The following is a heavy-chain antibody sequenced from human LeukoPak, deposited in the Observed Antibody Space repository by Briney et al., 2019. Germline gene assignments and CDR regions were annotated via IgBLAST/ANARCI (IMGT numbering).Heavy chain of an antibody. CDR2: ISYDGSNK. CDR3: AKGRADYGSESDAFDI. D-gene: IGHD3-10*01. CDR1: GFTFSSYG. V-gene: IGHV3-30*18. J-gene: IGHJ3*02. Sequence: VGSLRLSCAASGFTFSSYGMHWVRQAPGKGLEWVAVISYDGSNKYYADSVKGQFTISRDNSKNTLYLQMNSLRAEDTAVYYCAKGRADYGSESDAFDIWGQGTMVTVSS.